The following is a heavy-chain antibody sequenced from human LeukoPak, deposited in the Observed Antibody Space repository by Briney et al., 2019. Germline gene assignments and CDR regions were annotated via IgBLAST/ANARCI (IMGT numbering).Heavy chain of an antibody. CDR3: ARGGRGPRGVRRI. CDR2: ISSSSYI. J-gene: IGHJ3*02. D-gene: IGHD2-8*01. Sequence: GGSLRLSCAASGFTFSSYSMNWVRQAPGKGLEWVSSISSSSYIYYADSVEGRFTISRDNAKNSLYLQMNSLRAEDTAVYYCARGGRGPRGVRRIWGQGTMVTVSS. V-gene: IGHV3-21*01. CDR1: GFTFSSYS.